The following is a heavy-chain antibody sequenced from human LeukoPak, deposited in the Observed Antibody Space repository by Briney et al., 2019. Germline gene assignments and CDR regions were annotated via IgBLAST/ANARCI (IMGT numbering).Heavy chain of an antibody. CDR1: GDSITSYY. CDR3: AKWHERLLAFDS. CDR2: IHHTGKN. D-gene: IGHD1-1*01. V-gene: IGHV4-59*01. Sequence: SETLSLTCTVSGDSITSYYWNWVRQSPEKGLEWIGYIHHTGKNYYNPSLKSRITMSVDTSKSQFFLRLSSVTAADTAVYYCAKWHERLLAFDSWGQGTLVTVSS. J-gene: IGHJ4*02.